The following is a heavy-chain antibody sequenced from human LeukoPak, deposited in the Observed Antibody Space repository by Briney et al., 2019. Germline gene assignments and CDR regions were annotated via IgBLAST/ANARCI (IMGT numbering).Heavy chain of an antibody. CDR1: GYTFTGYY. Sequence: ASVKVSCKASGYTFTGYYMHWVRQAPGHGLKWMGWINPNSGGTNYAQKFQGRVTMTRDTSISTAYMELSRLRSDDTAVYYCARDLVELANWFDPWGQGTLVTVSS. D-gene: IGHD1-7*01. V-gene: IGHV1-2*02. CDR2: INPNSGGT. CDR3: ARDLVELANWFDP. J-gene: IGHJ5*02.